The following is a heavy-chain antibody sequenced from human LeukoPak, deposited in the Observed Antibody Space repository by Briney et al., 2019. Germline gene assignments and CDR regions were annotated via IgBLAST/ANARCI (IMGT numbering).Heavy chain of an antibody. D-gene: IGHD3-10*01. CDR1: GFTFSNYW. Sequence: GGSLRLSCAASGFTFSNYWMNWVRQAPGKGLEWEANINQDGSEKFYVDSVKGRFTISRDNAKNSLYVQMNSLRAEDTAVYYCARDGWGYGSGMLFDYWGQGILVTVSS. J-gene: IGHJ4*02. CDR3: ARDGWGYGSGMLFDY. V-gene: IGHV3-7*01. CDR2: INQDGSEK.